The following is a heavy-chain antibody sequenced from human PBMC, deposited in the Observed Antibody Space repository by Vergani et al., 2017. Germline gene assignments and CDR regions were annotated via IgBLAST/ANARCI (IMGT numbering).Heavy chain of an antibody. V-gene: IGHV3-21*01. CDR1: GFTFSSYS. CDR3: ARKPPPMTTVTTPRLYWYFDL. Sequence: EVQLVESGGGLVKPGGSLRLSCAASGFTFSSYSMNWVRQAPGKGLEWVLSISSSSSYIYYADSVKGRFTISRDNAKNSLYLQMNSLRAEDTAVYYCARKPPPMTTVTTPRLYWYFDLWGRGTLVTVSS. D-gene: IGHD4-17*01. J-gene: IGHJ2*01. CDR2: ISSSSSYI.